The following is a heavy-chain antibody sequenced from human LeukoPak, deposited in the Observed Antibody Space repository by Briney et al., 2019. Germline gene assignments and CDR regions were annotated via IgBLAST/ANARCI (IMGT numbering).Heavy chain of an antibody. J-gene: IGHJ3*02. V-gene: IGHV1-2*02. CDR1: GYTFTGYY. CDR3: ARYTPSDFWSGYLPTDAFDI. CDR2: INPNSGGT. D-gene: IGHD3-3*01. Sequence: ASVKVSCKASGYTFTGYYMHWVRQAPGQGLEWMGWINPNSGGTNYAQKFQGRVTMTRDTSISTAYMELSRLRSDDTAVYYCARYTPSDFWSGYLPTDAFDIWGQGTMVTVSS.